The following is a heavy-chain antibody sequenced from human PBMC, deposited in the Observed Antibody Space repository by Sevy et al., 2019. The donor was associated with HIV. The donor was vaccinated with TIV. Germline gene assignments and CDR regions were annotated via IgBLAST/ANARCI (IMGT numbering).Heavy chain of an antibody. CDR2: IYYNGHI. Sequence: SETLSLTXTVSGXXITSLYWNWIRQPPGKGLEWIANIYYNGHINYNPSLKSRVTLSLDTSKNQFSLRLSSVTAADTAMYYCAGENAWDRXYXWGQGTLVTVSS. D-gene: IGHD1-26*01. J-gene: IGHJ4*02. V-gene: IGHV4-59*08. CDR1: GXXITSLY. CDR3: AGENAWDRXYX.